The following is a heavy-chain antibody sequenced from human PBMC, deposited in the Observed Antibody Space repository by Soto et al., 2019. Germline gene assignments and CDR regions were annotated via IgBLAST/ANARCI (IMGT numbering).Heavy chain of an antibody. J-gene: IGHJ5*02. D-gene: IGHD3-3*01. V-gene: IGHV2-26*01. Sequence: QVTLKESGPVLVKPTETLTLTCTVSGFSLSNARMGVSWIRQPPGKALEWLAHIFSNDEKSYSTSLKSRLTISKDTSKSQVVLTMTNMDPVDTATYYCARITYYDFWSGYSLEPQHWFDPWGQGTLVTVSS. CDR2: IFSNDEK. CDR1: GFSLSNARMG. CDR3: ARITYYDFWSGYSLEPQHWFDP.